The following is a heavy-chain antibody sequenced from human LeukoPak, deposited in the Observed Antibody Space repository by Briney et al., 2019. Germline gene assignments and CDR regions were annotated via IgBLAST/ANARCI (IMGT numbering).Heavy chain of an antibody. Sequence: GGSLRLSCAASGFTFSSYGMHWVRQAPGKGLEWVAAISYDGSNKYYADSVKGRFTISRDNSKNTLYLQMNSLRAEDTAVYYCAKDQPDANVDTAIYYYGMDVWGQGTTVTVSS. J-gene: IGHJ6*02. CDR2: ISYDGSNK. V-gene: IGHV3-30*18. CDR3: AKDQPDANVDTAIYYYGMDV. D-gene: IGHD5-18*01. CDR1: GFTFSSYG.